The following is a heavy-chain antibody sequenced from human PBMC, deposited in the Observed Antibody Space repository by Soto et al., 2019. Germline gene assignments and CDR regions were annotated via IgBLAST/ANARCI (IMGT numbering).Heavy chain of an antibody. J-gene: IGHJ5*02. V-gene: IGHV4-4*07. CDR3: ARDEYYDTNHWFER. Sequence: SETLSLTCTVSGGSIRNYYWSLIRQPAGKGLEWIGRVYSTGTTKYNPSLRSRVAMSVDTCKNQFSLRLDSVTAADTANYFSARDEYYDTNHWFERWGMGRRFTVSS. D-gene: IGHD3-22*01. CDR1: GGSIRNYY. CDR2: VYSTGTT.